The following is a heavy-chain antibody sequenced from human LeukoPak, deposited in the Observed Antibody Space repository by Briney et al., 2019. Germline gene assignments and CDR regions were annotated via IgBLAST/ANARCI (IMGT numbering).Heavy chain of an antibody. Sequence: PGGSLRLSCAASGFTFSSYGMHWVRQAPGKGLEWVAFIRYDGSDKYYADSVKGRFTISRDNSKNTLYMQMNNLRAEDTAVYYSVNSGFDPWGQGTLVTVSS. CDR2: IRYDGSDK. CDR1: GFTFSSYG. J-gene: IGHJ5*02. V-gene: IGHV3-30*02. CDR3: VNSGFDP. D-gene: IGHD6-25*01.